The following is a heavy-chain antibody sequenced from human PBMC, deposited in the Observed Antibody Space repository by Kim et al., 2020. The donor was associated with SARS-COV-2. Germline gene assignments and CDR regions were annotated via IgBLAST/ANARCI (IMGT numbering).Heavy chain of an antibody. CDR3: AADGGVVPAAIA. J-gene: IGHJ4*02. Sequence: SVKVSCKASGFTFTSSAVQWVRQARGQRLEWIGWIVVGSGNTNYAQKFQERVTITRDMSTSTAYMELSSLRSEDTAVYYCAADGGVVPAAIAWGQGTLVTVSS. CDR2: IVVGSGNT. CDR1: GFTFTSSA. V-gene: IGHV1-58*01. D-gene: IGHD2-2*01.